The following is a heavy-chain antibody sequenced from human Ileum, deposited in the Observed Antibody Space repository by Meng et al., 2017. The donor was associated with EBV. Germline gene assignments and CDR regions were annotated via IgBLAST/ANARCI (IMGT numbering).Heavy chain of an antibody. J-gene: IGHJ5*02. D-gene: IGHD5-18*01. Sequence: QWQLDHRGAGLLNPSKTLPPTCDVSGCSFNAYYRTWIRQSPGGGLEWIGEIFHSGHTNYNPSLESRVSMSVATSKKQFSLLLSSVTAADSGLYFCARGREYTGQLDLWGLGTVVTVSS. CDR1: GCSFNAYY. V-gene: IGHV4-34*01. CDR2: IFHSGHT. CDR3: ARGREYTGQLDL.